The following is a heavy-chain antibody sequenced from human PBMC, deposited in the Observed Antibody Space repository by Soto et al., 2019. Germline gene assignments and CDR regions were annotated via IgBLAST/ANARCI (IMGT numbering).Heavy chain of an antibody. J-gene: IGHJ4*02. CDR2: INPSGGST. V-gene: IGHV1-46*01. D-gene: IGHD3-22*01. Sequence: RASVKVSCKASGYTFTNYYIHWVRQAPGQGLEWMGIINPSGGSTSYAQRFRGRVTMTRDTSTSTVYMDLSGLRSEDTAVYYCEREDLISMRDYYFTYWGQGSMVTVYS. CDR1: GYTFTNYY. CDR3: EREDLISMRDYYFTY.